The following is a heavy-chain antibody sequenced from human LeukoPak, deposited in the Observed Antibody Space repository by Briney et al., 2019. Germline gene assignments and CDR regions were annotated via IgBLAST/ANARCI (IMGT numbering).Heavy chain of an antibody. J-gene: IGHJ4*02. D-gene: IGHD2-2*01. CDR3: AREEVGEGGVFDY. Sequence: SETLSLTCTVSGGSISSYYWSWIRQPPGKGLEWIGYIYYSGSTNYNPSLKSRVTISVDTSKNQLSLKLSSVTAADTAVYYCAREEVGEGGVFDYWGQGTLVTVSS. CDR2: IYYSGST. V-gene: IGHV4-59*01. CDR1: GGSISSYY.